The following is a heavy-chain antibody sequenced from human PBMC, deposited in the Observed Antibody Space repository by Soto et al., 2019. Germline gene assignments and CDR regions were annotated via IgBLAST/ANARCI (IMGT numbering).Heavy chain of an antibody. Sequence: EVQLLESGGGLVQPGGSLRLSCAASGFTFSSYAMSWVRQAPGKGLEWVSSISGSGGSTYYADSVKGRFTISRDNSKNTMYLQMNSLRAEDTAVYYCAKDDYGGTNAFDIWGQGTMVTVSS. CDR3: AKDDYGGTNAFDI. J-gene: IGHJ3*02. CDR1: GFTFSSYA. V-gene: IGHV3-23*01. D-gene: IGHD4-17*01. CDR2: ISGSGGST.